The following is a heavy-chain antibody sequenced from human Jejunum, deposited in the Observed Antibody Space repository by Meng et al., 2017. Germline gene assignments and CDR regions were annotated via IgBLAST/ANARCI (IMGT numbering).Heavy chain of an antibody. Sequence: QLGVSGGGVVQPVKSLRLACAASGFNFTNSGMHWVRQAPGKGLEWVAVIWHDGSKVFYADSVRGRFTISRDNSQNTVDLQMNSVRVDDTAVYFCLRGRDYWGQGTLVTVSS. CDR3: LRGRDY. D-gene: IGHD3-10*01. V-gene: IGHV3-33*01. CDR1: GFNFTNSG. J-gene: IGHJ4*02. CDR2: IWHDGSKV.